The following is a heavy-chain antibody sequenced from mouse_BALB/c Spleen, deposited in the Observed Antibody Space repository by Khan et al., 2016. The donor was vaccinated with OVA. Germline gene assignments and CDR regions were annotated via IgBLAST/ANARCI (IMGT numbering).Heavy chain of an antibody. CDR2: IWAGGST. CDR3: ARYKYLGRY. Sequence: QVQLKESGPGLVAPSQSLSITCTVYGYSLTRYGVHWVRQPPGKGLEWLGLIWAGGSTNYNWALMSILCISIDNSNRLVFLIMNSLQTDDTALYECARYKYLGRYWGKGTTRKGSS. V-gene: IGHV2-9*02. D-gene: IGHD3-1*01. J-gene: IGHJ2*01. CDR1: GYSLTRYG.